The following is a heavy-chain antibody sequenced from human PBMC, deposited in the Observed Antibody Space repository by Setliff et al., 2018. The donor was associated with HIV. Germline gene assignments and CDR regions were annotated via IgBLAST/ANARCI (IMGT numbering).Heavy chain of an antibody. V-gene: IGHV6-1*01. Sequence: SQTLSLTCAISGDSVSSNNAAWNWIRQSPLRGLEWLGRTYFRSTWYFDYAVSVKSRIIINPDTSKNQFSLHLNSVTPEDTAVYYCARGSYGSVLLWGQGTLVTVSS. D-gene: IGHD6-19*01. CDR3: ARGSYGSVLL. J-gene: IGHJ4*02. CDR2: TYFRSTWYF. CDR1: GDSVSSNNAA.